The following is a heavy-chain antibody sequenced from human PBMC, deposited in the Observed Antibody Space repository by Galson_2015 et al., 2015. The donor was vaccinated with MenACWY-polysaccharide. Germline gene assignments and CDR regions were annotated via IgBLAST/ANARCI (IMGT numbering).Heavy chain of an antibody. V-gene: IGHV3-74*01. Sequence: SLRLSCAASGFTFSSYWMHWVRHAPGKGLVWVSRINSDESSTSYADSVKGRFTISRDNAKNTLYLQMNSLRDEDTAVYYCARASHCANGVCYKGGIDYWGHGTLVTVSS. J-gene: IGHJ4*01. CDR2: INSDESST. D-gene: IGHD2-8*01. CDR3: ARASHCANGVCYKGGIDY. CDR1: GFTFSSYW.